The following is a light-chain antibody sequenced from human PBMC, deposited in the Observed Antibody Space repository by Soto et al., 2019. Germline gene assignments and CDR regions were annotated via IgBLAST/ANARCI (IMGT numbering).Light chain of an antibody. V-gene: IGKV1-5*01. J-gene: IGKJ1*01. CDR2: DAS. CDR1: QFISTW. CDR3: QQYHSSWT. Sequence: DIQMTPSPSALSGSVVGRSIITCRASQFISTWLAWYQQKPKNAPNLLIYDASSLESGVPSRFSGSGSGTEFTLTISSLQPDDFATYYCQQYHSSWTFGQGTKVDIK.